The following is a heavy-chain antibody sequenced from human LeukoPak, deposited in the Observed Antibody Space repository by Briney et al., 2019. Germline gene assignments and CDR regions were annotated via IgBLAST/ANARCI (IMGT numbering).Heavy chain of an antibody. CDR2: IYSGGST. J-gene: IGHJ4*02. CDR3: ARRTHYYYGSGSYDYFDY. D-gene: IGHD3-10*01. V-gene: IGHV3-66*01. CDR1: EFSVGSNY. Sequence: PGGSLRLSCAASEFSVGSNYMTWVRQAPGKGLEWVSLIYSGGSTYYADSVKGRFTISRDNSKNTLYLKMNSLRAEDTAVYYCARRTHYYYGSGSYDYFDYWGQGTLVTVSS.